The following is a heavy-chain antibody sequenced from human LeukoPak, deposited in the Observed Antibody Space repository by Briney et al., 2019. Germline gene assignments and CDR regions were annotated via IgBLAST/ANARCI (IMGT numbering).Heavy chain of an antibody. J-gene: IGHJ4*02. CDR3: ARGSSVWFDY. CDR1: GYTFTGYY. V-gene: IGHV1-46*01. D-gene: IGHD6-19*01. Sequence: GASVKVSCKASGYTFTGYYIHWVRQAPGQGLEWMGIINCSGGTTNYAQKFQGRVSITRDTSTSAVYMDLSSLRSEDTAVYYCARGSSVWFDYWGQGTLVTVSS. CDR2: INCSGGTT.